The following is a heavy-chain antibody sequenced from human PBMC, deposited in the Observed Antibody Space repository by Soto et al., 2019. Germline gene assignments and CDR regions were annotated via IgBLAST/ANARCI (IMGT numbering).Heavy chain of an antibody. Sequence: QLQLQESGSGLVKPSQTLSLTCAVSGGSISSGGYSWSWIRQPPGKGLEWIGYIYHSGSTYYNPSLKSRVTISVDGSKNQFSLKMSSVTAADTAVYYCARGGYCSSTSCYSDAFDIWGQGTMVTVSS. V-gene: IGHV4-30-2*01. J-gene: IGHJ3*02. CDR2: IYHSGST. CDR3: ARGGYCSSTSCYSDAFDI. D-gene: IGHD2-2*01. CDR1: GGSISSGGYS.